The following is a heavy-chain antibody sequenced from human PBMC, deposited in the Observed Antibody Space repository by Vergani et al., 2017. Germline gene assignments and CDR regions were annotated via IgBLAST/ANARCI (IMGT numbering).Heavy chain of an antibody. CDR1: GFTFSSYG. CDR2: ISYDGSNK. D-gene: IGHD2-2*01. Sequence: QVQLVESGGGVVQPGRSLRLSCAASGFTFSSYGMHWVRQAPGKGLEWVAVISYDGSNKYYADSVKGRFTISRDNSKNTLYLQMNSLRAEDTAVYYCARDREDIVVVPAATSYYYYYMDVWGKGTTVTVSS. V-gene: IGHV3-30*03. J-gene: IGHJ6*03. CDR3: ARDREDIVVVPAATSYYYYYMDV.